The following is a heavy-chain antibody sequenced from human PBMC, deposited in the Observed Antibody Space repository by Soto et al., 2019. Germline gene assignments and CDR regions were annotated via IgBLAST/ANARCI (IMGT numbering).Heavy chain of an antibody. J-gene: IGHJ4*02. CDR3: AKIPHYYGSGVYFDY. CDR2: ISSSSSYT. Sequence: GGSLRLSCAASGFTFSDYYMSWIRQAPGKGLEWVSYISSSSSYTNYADSVKGRFTISRDNAKNSLYLQMNSLRAEDTAVYYCAKIPHYYGSGVYFDYWGQGTLVTVSS. D-gene: IGHD3-10*01. V-gene: IGHV3-11*03. CDR1: GFTFSDYY.